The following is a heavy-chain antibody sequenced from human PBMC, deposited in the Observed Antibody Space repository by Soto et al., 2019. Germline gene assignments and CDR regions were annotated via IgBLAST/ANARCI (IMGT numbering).Heavy chain of an antibody. D-gene: IGHD4-17*01. J-gene: IGHJ4*02. CDR2: IYSSGST. Sequence: SETLSLTCTVSGGSISNYYWSWIRQPAGKGLEWIGRIYSSGSTNYNPSLKSRVTMSVDTSKNQFSLKLTSVTAADTAVYFCARATRDYGDYGYFDSWGQGTLVTVSS. V-gene: IGHV4-4*07. CDR1: GGSISNYY. CDR3: ARATRDYGDYGYFDS.